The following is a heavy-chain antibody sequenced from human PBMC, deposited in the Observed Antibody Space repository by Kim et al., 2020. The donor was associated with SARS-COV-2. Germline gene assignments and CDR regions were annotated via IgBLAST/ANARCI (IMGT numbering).Heavy chain of an antibody. Sequence: GGSLRLSCSASGLTFSHYTLHWVRQAPGKGLEFVSAVSGNGENTYYADSVRGRFTISRDNSKNTVYLQMSSLRAEDSSVYYCVIIRGYTDGSFDYWGQGILVTVSA. V-gene: IGHV3-64D*06. J-gene: IGHJ4*02. CDR3: VIIRGYTDGSFDY. D-gene: IGHD5-18*01. CDR1: GLTFSHYT. CDR2: VSGNGENT.